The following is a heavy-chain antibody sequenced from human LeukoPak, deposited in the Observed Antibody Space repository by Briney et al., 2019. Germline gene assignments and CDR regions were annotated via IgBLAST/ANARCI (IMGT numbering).Heavy chain of an antibody. CDR1: GGSINSGGYD. CDR2: IYDSGST. D-gene: IGHD2-15*01. CDR3: ARLVCGGGSCPAEFDY. J-gene: IGHJ4*02. V-gene: IGHV4-39*01. Sequence: SETLSRTGTGSGGSINSGGYDWAWIRQPPGKGLEWVGRIYDSGSTYYNPSLKSRVPISIDMSKNQSSLKLSSVTATDTAVYYCARLVCGGGSCPAEFDYWGQGTLVTVSS.